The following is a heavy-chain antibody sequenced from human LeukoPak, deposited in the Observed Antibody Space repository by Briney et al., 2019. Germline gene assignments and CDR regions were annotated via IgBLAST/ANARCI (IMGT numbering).Heavy chain of an antibody. CDR3: ATGKGYCSSTSCYVEY. D-gene: IGHD2-2*01. CDR2: IIPIFGTA. V-gene: IGHV1-69*01. Sequence: SVKVSCKASGGTFISYAISWVRQAPGQGLEWMGGIIPIFGTANYAQKFQGRVTITADESTSTAYMELSSLRSEDTAVYYCATGKGYCSSTSCYVEYWGQGTLVTVSS. CDR1: GGTFISYA. J-gene: IGHJ4*02.